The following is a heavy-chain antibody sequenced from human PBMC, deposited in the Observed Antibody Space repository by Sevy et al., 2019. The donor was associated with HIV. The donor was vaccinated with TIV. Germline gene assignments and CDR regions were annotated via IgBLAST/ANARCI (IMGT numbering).Heavy chain of an antibody. Sequence: GGSLRLSCAASGFNFSKVWMSWVRQAPGKGLEWVAHIKSKTDGGTTDYAAPVRGRLSISRDDSKNSLFLQMNSLKIEDTAVYYCTTGGSLFQHWGQGTLVTVSS. D-gene: IGHD3-16*01. CDR3: TTGGSLFQH. CDR2: IKSKTDGGTT. J-gene: IGHJ1*01. V-gene: IGHV3-15*01. CDR1: GFNFSKVW.